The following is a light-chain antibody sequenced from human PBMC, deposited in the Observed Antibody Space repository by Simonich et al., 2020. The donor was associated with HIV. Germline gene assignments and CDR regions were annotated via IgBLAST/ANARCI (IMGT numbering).Light chain of an antibody. Sequence: DVVMTQSPLSLPVTLGQPASISCGSSQSLLVSNGYNYWDWYLQKPGQSPQILIYLGANRASGVPDRFSGSGSGTDFTLKISRVEAEDVGVYYCMQALQTPFTFGPGTRVDIK. J-gene: IGKJ3*01. V-gene: IGKV2-28*01. CDR1: QSLLVSNGYNY. CDR3: MQALQTPFT. CDR2: LGA.